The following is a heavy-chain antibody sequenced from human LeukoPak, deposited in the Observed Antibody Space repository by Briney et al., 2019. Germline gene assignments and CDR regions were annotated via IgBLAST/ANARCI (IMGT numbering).Heavy chain of an antibody. CDR2: INNDGDST. Sequence: PGGSLRLSCAASGFTFSSHSMNWVRQAPGKGLEWVSAINNDGDSTYSADSVKGRFTVSRDNSKNTLYLQMDSLRAEDAAVYYCAQQVGYCSSGNCYFTYWGQGTLVTVSS. CDR1: GFTFSSHS. D-gene: IGHD2-15*01. V-gene: IGHV3-23*01. J-gene: IGHJ1*01. CDR3: AQQVGYCSSGNCYFTY.